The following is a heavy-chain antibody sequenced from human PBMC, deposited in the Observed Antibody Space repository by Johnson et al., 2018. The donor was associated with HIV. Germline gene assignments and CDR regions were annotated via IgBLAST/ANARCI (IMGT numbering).Heavy chain of an antibody. CDR3: VRVSLGYSYGYDAFDI. V-gene: IGHV3-20*04. Sequence: VQLVESGGGVVRPGGSLRLSCSASGFTFDDYDMTWFRQGPGKGLERVSEINWHGGSAGYAQCVKGRCTISRENAKGSLYMEMNSLRAEDTALYYCVRVSLGYSYGYDAFDIWGQGTMVTVSS. CDR2: INWHGGSA. D-gene: IGHD5-18*01. CDR1: GFTFDDYD. J-gene: IGHJ3*02.